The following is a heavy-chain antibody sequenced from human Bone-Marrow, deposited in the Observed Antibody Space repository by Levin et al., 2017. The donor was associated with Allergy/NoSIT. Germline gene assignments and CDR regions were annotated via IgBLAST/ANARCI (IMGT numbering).Heavy chain of an antibody. CDR1: GGSISSYY. Sequence: SQTLSLTCTVSGGSISSYYWSWIRQPPGKRLEWIAYIYSSGITDYNPSLKSRVTISVDTSKNQFSLKLTSVTAADTAVYYCARATLVAANLAFDSWGQGVLVTVSS. CDR3: ARATLVAANLAFDS. J-gene: IGHJ4*02. V-gene: IGHV4-59*01. D-gene: IGHD2-15*01. CDR2: IYSSGIT.